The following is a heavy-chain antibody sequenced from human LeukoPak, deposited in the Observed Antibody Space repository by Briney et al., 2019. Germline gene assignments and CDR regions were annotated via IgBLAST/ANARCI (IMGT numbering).Heavy chain of an antibody. CDR3: AREQLSPQIYYYYYGMDV. J-gene: IGHJ6*02. CDR1: GFTLSDYY. V-gene: IGHV3-11*01. CDR2: ISSSGSTI. Sequence: GGSLRLSCAASGFTLSDYYMSWIRQAPGKGLEWVSYISSSGSTIYYADSVKGRFTISRDNAKNSLYLQMNSLRAEDTAVYYCAREQLSPQIYYYYYGMDVWGQGTTVTVSS. D-gene: IGHD6-13*01.